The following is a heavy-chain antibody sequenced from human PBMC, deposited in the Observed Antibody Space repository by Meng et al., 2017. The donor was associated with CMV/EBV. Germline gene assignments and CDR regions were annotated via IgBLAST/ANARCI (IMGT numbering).Heavy chain of an antibody. CDR2: ISWDSGSI. CDR3: VKEVLNYYDNSGYLDVDFDY. Sequence: GGSLRLSCAASGFTFDDYAMHWVRQAPGKGLEWVSGISWDSGSIGYADSVKGRFSISRDNAKNSLYLQMKSLRVEDTALYYCVKEVLNYYDNSGYLDVDFDYWGQGSLVTVSS. D-gene: IGHD3-22*01. J-gene: IGHJ4*02. V-gene: IGHV3-9*01. CDR1: GFTFDDYA.